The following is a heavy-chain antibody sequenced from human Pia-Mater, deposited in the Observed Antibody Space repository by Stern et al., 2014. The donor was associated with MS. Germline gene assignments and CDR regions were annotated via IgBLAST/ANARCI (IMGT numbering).Heavy chain of an antibody. D-gene: IGHD3-3*01. CDR1: GYTFTGSF. V-gene: IGHV1-2*06. Sequence: VQLVESGAEVKRPGASVKVSCKTSGYTFTGSFMYWVRQAPGKGLEWMGRINPKSGATDYAEKFEGRVTLTRDTAITTAYMEVIRLTSDDTAVYYCARGPKFGAFDVWGQGTVITVS. CDR2: INPKSGAT. J-gene: IGHJ3*01. CDR3: ARGPKFGAFDV.